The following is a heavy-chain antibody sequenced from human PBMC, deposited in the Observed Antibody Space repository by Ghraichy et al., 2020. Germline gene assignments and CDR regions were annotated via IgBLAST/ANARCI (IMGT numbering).Heavy chain of an antibody. Sequence: SETLSLTCAVYGGSLSGYYWSWIRQPPGKGLEWIGEIIHTGSTNYNPSLKSRVSISLDTSKNHFSLKLSSVTAADTAVYYCARGLNRRQWLPDWGQGTQVTVSS. CDR2: IIHTGST. CDR3: ARGLNRRQWLPD. D-gene: IGHD5-12*01. V-gene: IGHV4-34*01. J-gene: IGHJ4*02. CDR1: GGSLSGYY.